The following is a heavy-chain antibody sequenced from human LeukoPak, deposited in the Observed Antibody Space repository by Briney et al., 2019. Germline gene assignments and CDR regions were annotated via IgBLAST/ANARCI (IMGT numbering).Heavy chain of an antibody. V-gene: IGHV3-23*01. CDR1: GFTFSSYA. D-gene: IGHD3-3*01. CDR2: ISGSGGST. J-gene: IGHJ4*02. CDR3: AACDSNDFWSGYYRGPYFDY. Sequence: PGGSLRLSCAASGFTFSSYAMSWVRQAPGKGLEWVSAISGSGGSTYYADSVKGRFTISRDNSKNTLYLQMNSLRAEDTAVYYCAACDSNDFWSGYYRGPYFDYWGQGTLVTVSS.